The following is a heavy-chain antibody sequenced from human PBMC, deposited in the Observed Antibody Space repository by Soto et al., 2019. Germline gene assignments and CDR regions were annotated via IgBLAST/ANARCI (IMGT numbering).Heavy chain of an antibody. J-gene: IGHJ4*02. D-gene: IGHD6-6*01. CDR1: GGSISSYY. Sequence: QVQLQESGPGLVKPSETLSLTCTVSGGSISSYYWSWIRQPPGKGLEWIGYIYYSGSTNYNPSLKSRVTISVDTSKNPFSLKLSSVTAADTAVYYCARSIAARQALYYFDYWGQGTLVTVSS. CDR2: IYYSGST. V-gene: IGHV4-59*01. CDR3: ARSIAARQALYYFDY.